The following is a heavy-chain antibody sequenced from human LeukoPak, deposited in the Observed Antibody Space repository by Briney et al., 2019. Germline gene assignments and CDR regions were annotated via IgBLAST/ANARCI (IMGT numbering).Heavy chain of an antibody. Sequence: GASVKVSCKASGGTFSSYAISWVRQAPGQGLEWMGGIIPIFGTADYAQKFQGRVTITTDESTSTAYMELSSLRSEDTAVYYCARNRYSGYYSFDYWGQGTLVTVSS. V-gene: IGHV1-69*05. CDR1: GGTFSSYA. CDR3: ARNRYSGYYSFDY. CDR2: IIPIFGTA. D-gene: IGHD3-22*01. J-gene: IGHJ4*02.